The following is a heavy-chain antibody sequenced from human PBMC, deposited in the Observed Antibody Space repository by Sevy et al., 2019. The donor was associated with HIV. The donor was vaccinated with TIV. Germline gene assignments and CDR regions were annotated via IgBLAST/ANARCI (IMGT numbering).Heavy chain of an antibody. CDR1: GFPFSSYA. V-gene: IGHV3-23*01. CDR2: TGGRGGAT. D-gene: IGHD2-15*01. J-gene: IGHJ3*01. Sequence: GGSLRLSCAASGFPFSSYAMNWVRQGPGKRLEWVSATGGRGGATYYADSVKGRFTISRDNSKNTLYLQMDSLRAEDTAVYYCAKDVVAVVGDAFDVWGQGTMVTVSS. CDR3: AKDVVAVVGDAFDV.